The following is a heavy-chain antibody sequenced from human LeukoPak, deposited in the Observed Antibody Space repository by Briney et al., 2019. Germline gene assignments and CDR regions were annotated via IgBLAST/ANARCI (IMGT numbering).Heavy chain of an antibody. CDR3: ARVSTHYYYMDV. CDR2: ISSSSSYI. V-gene: IGHV3-21*01. D-gene: IGHD2-2*01. CDR1: GFTFSSYS. J-gene: IGHJ6*03. Sequence: AGGSLRLSCAASGFTFSSYSMNWARQAPGKGLEWVSSISSSSSYIYYADSVKGRFTISRDNAKNSLYLQMNSLRAEDTAVYYCARVSTHYYYMDVWGKGTTVTVSS.